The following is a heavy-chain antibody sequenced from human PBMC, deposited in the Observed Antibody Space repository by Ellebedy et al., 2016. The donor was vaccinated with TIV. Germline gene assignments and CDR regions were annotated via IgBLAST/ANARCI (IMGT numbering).Heavy chain of an antibody. CDR2: ISDSGGNT. V-gene: IGHV3-23*01. D-gene: IGHD6-13*01. CDR3: AKGWLGAGAGTDFDY. CDR1: GFPFSSYA. Sequence: GGSLRLXXAASGFPFSSYAMSWVRQPPGKGLEWVSSISDSGGNTYYADSVRGRFTFSRDNSENTLYLQMNSLRAEDTAVYYCAKGWLGAGAGTDFDYWGRGTLVTVSS. J-gene: IGHJ4*02.